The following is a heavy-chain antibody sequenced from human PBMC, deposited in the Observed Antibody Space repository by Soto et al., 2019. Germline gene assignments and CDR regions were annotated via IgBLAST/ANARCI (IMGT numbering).Heavy chain of an antibody. Sequence: QITLKESGPTLVKPTQTLTLTCTFSGFSLSTSGVGVGWIRQPPGKALEWLALIYWDDDKRYSPSLKSRLTITKDTSKNQVVLTMTNMDPVDTATYYCAHRGGYYDSSGYYPFDYWGQGTLVTVSS. J-gene: IGHJ4*02. V-gene: IGHV2-5*02. CDR3: AHRGGYYDSSGYYPFDY. D-gene: IGHD3-22*01. CDR1: GFSLSTSGVG. CDR2: IYWDDDK.